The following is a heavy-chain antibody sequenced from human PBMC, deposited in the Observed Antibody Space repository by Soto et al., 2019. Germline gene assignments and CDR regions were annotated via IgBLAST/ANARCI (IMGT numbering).Heavy chain of an antibody. V-gene: IGHV4-4*07. Sequence: SETLSLTCTVSGASISGFYWSWIRKSAGKGLEWIGRIYATGTTDYNPSLKSRVMMSVDTSKKQFSLKLRSVTAADTAVYYCVRDGSKTLRDWFDPWGQGISVTVSS. D-gene: IGHD2-2*03. J-gene: IGHJ5*02. CDR1: GASISGFY. CDR2: IYATGTT. CDR3: VRDGSKTLRDWFDP.